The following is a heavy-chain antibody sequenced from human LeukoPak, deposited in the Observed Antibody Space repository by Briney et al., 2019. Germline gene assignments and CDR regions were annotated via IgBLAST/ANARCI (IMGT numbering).Heavy chain of an antibody. CDR2: ISSIGSTA. J-gene: IGHJ4*02. V-gene: IGHV3-11*04. CDR1: GFTFSDYS. D-gene: IGHD5-18*01. CDR3: ASSLNTVMISPFFLEY. Sequence: PGGSLRLSCAVSGFTFSDYSMTWIRQAPGRGLEWISYISSIGSTAYYADSVKGRFTISRYKGKNSLYLHMNSLRADDTAVYYCASSLNTVMISPFFLEYWGPGTLVTVSS.